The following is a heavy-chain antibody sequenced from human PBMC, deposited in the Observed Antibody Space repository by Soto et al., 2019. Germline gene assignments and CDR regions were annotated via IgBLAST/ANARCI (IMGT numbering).Heavy chain of an antibody. CDR3: ARDKITGLFDY. CDR1: GGSFSVYY. Sequence: SETLSLTCAVYGGSFSVYYWTWIRQPPGTGLEWIGEINHSGSTNYNPSLKSRVTISVDTSKNQFSLKLTSATAADTAVYYCARDKITGLFDYWGQGTLVTVSS. V-gene: IGHV4-34*01. D-gene: IGHD2-8*02. J-gene: IGHJ4*02. CDR2: INHSGST.